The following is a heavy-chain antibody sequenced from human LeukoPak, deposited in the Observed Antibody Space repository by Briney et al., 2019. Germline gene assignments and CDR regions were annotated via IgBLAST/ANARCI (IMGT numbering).Heavy chain of an antibody. Sequence: SETLSLTCAVYGGSFSGYYWSWIRQPPGKGLEWIGEINHSGSTNYNPSLKSRVTISLDTSKNQFSLKLSSVTAADTAIYYCTRDFSSSSTVYYYYYMDVWGKGTTVTVSS. CDR2: INHSGST. V-gene: IGHV4-34*01. D-gene: IGHD6-6*01. CDR1: GGSFSGYY. CDR3: TRDFSSSSTVYYYYYMDV. J-gene: IGHJ6*03.